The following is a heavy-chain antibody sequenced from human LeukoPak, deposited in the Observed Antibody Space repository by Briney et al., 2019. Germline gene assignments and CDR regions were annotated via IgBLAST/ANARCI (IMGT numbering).Heavy chain of an antibody. CDR3: ARFEWLPHFDY. Sequence: SETLSLTCAVYGGSFSAYYWSWIRQPPGKGLEWIGEINHSGSTNYNPSLKSRVTISVDTSKNQFSLKLSSVTAADTAVYYCARFEWLPHFDYWGQGTLVTVSS. V-gene: IGHV4-34*01. CDR2: INHSGST. D-gene: IGHD3-9*01. CDR1: GGSFSAYY. J-gene: IGHJ4*02.